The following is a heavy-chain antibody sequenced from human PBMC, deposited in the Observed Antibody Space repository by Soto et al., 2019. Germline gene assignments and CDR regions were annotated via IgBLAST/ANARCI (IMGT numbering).Heavy chain of an antibody. J-gene: IGHJ5*02. V-gene: IGHV4-38-2*01. CDR1: GYSISSGYY. Sequence: PSETLSLTCAASGYSISSGYYWGFLRQPPAKGLARIGSLYHGGSTYYNPSLNSRVTLSIDMTNNHVSLILNSVTAADTAVYYCARVGPWVPYYYDSGPCTFENWCDPWGQGTLVTVSS. CDR3: ARVGPWVPYYYDSGPCTFENWCDP. D-gene: IGHD3-22*01. CDR2: LYHGGST.